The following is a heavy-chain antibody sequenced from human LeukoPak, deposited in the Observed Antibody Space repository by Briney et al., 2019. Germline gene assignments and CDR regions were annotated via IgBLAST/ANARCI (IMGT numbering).Heavy chain of an antibody. J-gene: IGHJ3*02. D-gene: IGHD3-22*01. V-gene: IGHV1-18*04. Sequence: ASVKVSCKASGYTFTGYYMHWVRQAPGQGLEWMGWISAYNGNTNYAQKLQGRVTMTTDTSTSTAYMELRSLRSDDTAVYYCARESGYYRDDAFDIWGQGTMVTVSS. CDR1: GYTFTGYY. CDR3: ARESGYYRDDAFDI. CDR2: ISAYNGNT.